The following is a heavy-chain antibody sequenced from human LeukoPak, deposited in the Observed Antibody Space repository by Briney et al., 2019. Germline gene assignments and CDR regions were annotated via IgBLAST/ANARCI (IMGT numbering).Heavy chain of an antibody. CDR2: VNPRNGGT. V-gene: IGHV1-2*02. J-gene: IGHJ4*02. Sequence: ASVKVSCKASGYPFTGYYVHWVRQAPGHGLEWMGWVNPRNGGTHSAQKFQGRVSMTGDTSITTAYMELSSLTSDDTAVYYCAREGAYSTSSYYFDSWGQGTLVTVSS. CDR3: AREGAYSTSSYYFDS. CDR1: GYPFTGYY. D-gene: IGHD6-6*01.